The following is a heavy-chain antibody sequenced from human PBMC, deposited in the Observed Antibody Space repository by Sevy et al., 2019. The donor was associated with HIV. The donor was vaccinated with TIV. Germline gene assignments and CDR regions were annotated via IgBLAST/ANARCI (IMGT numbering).Heavy chain of an antibody. CDR1: GFTFSSYW. CDR2: IKQDGSEK. J-gene: IGHJ6*02. D-gene: IGHD3-3*01. V-gene: IGHV3-7*01. Sequence: GGSLRLSCAASGFTFSSYWMSWVRQAPGKGLEWVANIKQDGSEKYYVDSVKGRFTISRDNAKNSLYLQMNSLRAEDTAVYYCARDHYDFWSGIRYYHYGMDVWGQGTTVTVSS. CDR3: ARDHYDFWSGIRYYHYGMDV.